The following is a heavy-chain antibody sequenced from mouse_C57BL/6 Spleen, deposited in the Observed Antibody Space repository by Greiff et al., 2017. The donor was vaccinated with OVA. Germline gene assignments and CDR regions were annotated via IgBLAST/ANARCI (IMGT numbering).Heavy chain of an antibody. J-gene: IGHJ4*01. D-gene: IGHD2-10*01. Sequence: QVQLQQSGAELVKPGASVKISCKASGYAFSSYWMNWVKQRTGQGLEWIGKIYPGDGDTNYNGKFKGKAPLTADKSSSTAYMQLSSLTSEDSAVYFGARAYYGAMDYWGQGTSVTVSS. CDR3: ARAYYGAMDY. CDR2: IYPGDGDT. CDR1: GYAFSSYW. V-gene: IGHV1-80*01.